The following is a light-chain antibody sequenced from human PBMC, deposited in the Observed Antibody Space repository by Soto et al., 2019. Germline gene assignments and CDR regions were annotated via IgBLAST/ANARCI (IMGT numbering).Light chain of an antibody. Sequence: QSVLTQAPSASGTPGQRVTISCSGSSSNIGSNTVSWYQQVPGTAPKVLIYSNVQRPSGVPDRFSGSKSGTSASLAIGGFQSEDEADYYCAAWDGSLNGWVFGGGTKLTVL. V-gene: IGLV1-44*01. CDR2: SNV. CDR1: SSNIGSNT. CDR3: AAWDGSLNGWV. J-gene: IGLJ3*02.